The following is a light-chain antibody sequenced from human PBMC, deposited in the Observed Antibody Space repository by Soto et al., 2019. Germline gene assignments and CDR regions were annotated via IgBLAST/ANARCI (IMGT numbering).Light chain of an antibody. CDR2: DAS. CDR1: QSISLY. Sequence: DIQMTQPQSSLSASVEDGLSITFRACQSISLYLARYQQKPGKAPKHLILDASSLGSGVPSRFSGSGSGTEFTLTISSLQPDDFATYYCQQYNVYWTFGQGTKVDTK. V-gene: IGKV1-5*01. CDR3: QQYNVYWT. J-gene: IGKJ1*01.